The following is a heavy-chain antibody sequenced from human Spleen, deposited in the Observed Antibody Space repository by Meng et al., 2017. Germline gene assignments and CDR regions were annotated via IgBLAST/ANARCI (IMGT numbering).Heavy chain of an antibody. CDR2: INPNSGGT. CDR1: GYTFTGYY. V-gene: IGHV1-2*06. J-gene: IGHJ4*02. CDR3: AREVDGGDCYFDY. Sequence: ASVKVSCKTSGYTFTGYYMHWVRQAPGQGLEWMGRINPNSGGTNYAQKFQGRVTMTRDTSISTAYMELSSLTSDDTAVYYCAREVDGGDCYFDYWGQGTLVTVSS. D-gene: IGHD2-21*02.